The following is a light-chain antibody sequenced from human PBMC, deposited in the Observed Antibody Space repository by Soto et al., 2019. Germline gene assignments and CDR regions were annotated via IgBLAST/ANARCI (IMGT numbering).Light chain of an antibody. J-gene: IGKJ5*01. CDR2: GAS. CDR3: QQYKNWPPIT. V-gene: IGKV3-15*01. CDR1: QSVSSD. Sequence: ETVMTQSPATLFLSPGERVTLSCRASQSVSSDLAWYQQKPGQAPRLLIYGASTRATGIPARFSGSGSGTEFTLTISSLQSEDFAVYYCQQYKNWPPITFGPGTRLEIE.